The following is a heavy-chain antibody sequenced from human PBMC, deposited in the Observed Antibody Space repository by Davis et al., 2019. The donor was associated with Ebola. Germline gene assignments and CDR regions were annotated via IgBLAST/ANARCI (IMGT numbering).Heavy chain of an antibody. CDR2: ISGSGGST. Sequence: PGGSLRLSCAASGFTFSSYAMSWVRQAPGKGLEWVSAISGSGGSTYYADSVKGRFTISRDNSKNTLYLQMNSLRAEDTAVYYCAKDLYRTGYCSSTSCYHYYYYYMDVWGKGTTVTVSS. CDR1: GFTFSSYA. V-gene: IGHV3-23*01. CDR3: AKDLYRTGYCSSTSCYHYYYYYMDV. J-gene: IGHJ6*03. D-gene: IGHD2-2*01.